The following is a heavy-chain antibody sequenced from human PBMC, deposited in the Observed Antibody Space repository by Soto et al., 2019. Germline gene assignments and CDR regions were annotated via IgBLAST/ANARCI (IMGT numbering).Heavy chain of an antibody. CDR1: GYTFTSYD. CDR2: MNPNSGNT. J-gene: IGHJ4*02. D-gene: IGHD1-26*01. V-gene: IGHV1-8*01. CDR3: ARGVGANRFDY. Sequence: QMQLVQSGAEVKKPGASVKVSCKASGYTFTSYDINWVRQATGQGLEWMGWMNPNSGNTGYAQKFEGRVTMSGSTSIGIAYMGLSGLRSEGTGVYFWARGVGANRFDYWGQGTLVTVSS.